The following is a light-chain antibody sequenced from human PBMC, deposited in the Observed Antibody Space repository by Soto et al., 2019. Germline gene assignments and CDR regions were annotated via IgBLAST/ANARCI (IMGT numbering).Light chain of an antibody. CDR3: QQYDGSPIT. Sequence: EIVLTQSPGTLSLSPGERATLSYRASQTVSRSYLAWYQQKPGQAPRLLISGISTRATGIPDRFSGGGSGTDFTLTISRLEPEDFAVYYCQQYDGSPITFGQGTRLEIK. CDR1: QTVSRSY. CDR2: GIS. J-gene: IGKJ5*01. V-gene: IGKV3-20*01.